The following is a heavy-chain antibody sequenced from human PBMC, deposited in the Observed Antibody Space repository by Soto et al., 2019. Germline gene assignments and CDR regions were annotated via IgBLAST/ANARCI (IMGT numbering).Heavy chain of an antibody. V-gene: IGHV3-11*01. J-gene: IGHJ3*02. CDR2: ISSSGSTI. Sequence: GGSLRLSCAASGFTFSDYYMSWIRQAPGKGLEWVSYISSSGSTIYYADSVNGRFTIARDNAKNSLYLQMKSQIGVHSSVYDGARDGSKPKYAFDIWGRATMSTVSS. CDR1: GFTFSDYY. CDR3: ARDGSKPKYAFDI.